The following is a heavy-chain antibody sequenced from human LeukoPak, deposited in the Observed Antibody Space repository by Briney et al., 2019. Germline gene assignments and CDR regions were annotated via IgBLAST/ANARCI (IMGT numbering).Heavy chain of an antibody. CDR3: ARGGGFDV. J-gene: IGHJ6*02. CDR1: GFTFSSYW. CDR2: INHNGNVN. Sequence: GGSLRLSCAASGFTFSSYWMNWARQAPGKGLEWVASINHNGNVNYYVDSVKGRFTISRDNAKNSLYLQMSNLRAEDTAVYFCARGGGFDVWGRGATVTVSS. V-gene: IGHV3-7*03. D-gene: IGHD2-15*01.